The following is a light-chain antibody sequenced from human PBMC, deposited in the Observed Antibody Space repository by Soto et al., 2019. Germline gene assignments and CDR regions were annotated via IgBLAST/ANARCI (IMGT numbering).Light chain of an antibody. V-gene: IGLV1-51*01. CDR2: DNN. CDR3: GTWDSSLSVVV. J-gene: IGLJ2*01. CDR1: SSNIGNNY. Sequence: QSVLTQPPSVSVAPGQKVTISCSGSSSNIGNNYVSWYQQLPGTAPKLLIYDNNKRPSGIPDRFSGSKSGTSATLGITGLQTGDEADYYCGTWDSSLSVVVFGGGTKLTV.